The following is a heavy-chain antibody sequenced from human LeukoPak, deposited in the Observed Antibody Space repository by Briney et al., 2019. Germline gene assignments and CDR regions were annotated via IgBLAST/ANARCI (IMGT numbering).Heavy chain of an antibody. V-gene: IGHV3-23*01. J-gene: IGHJ5*02. D-gene: IGHD3-22*01. CDR2: ISGTGGST. CDR1: GFTFSSYA. CDR3: AKTKMAPDSSGYYSRYGWFDP. Sequence: GGSLRLSCAASGFTFSSYAMSWVRQAPGKGLEWVSAISGTGGSTYYADSVKGRFTISRDNSKNTMYLQMNSLRAEDTAVYYCAKTKMAPDSSGYYSRYGWFDPWGQGTLVTVSS.